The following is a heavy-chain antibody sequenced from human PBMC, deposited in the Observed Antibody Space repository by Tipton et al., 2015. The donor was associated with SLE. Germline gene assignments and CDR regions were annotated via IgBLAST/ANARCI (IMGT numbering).Heavy chain of an antibody. Sequence: TLSLTCTVSGGSISSGSYYWSWIRQPPGKGLEWIGEINHSGSTNYNPSLKSRVTISVDTSKNQFSLKLSSVTAADTAVYYCARGRAGYSSSWYRGYYYMDVWGKGTTVTVSS. J-gene: IGHJ6*03. D-gene: IGHD6-13*01. CDR1: GGSISSGSYY. CDR2: INHSGST. V-gene: IGHV4-39*07. CDR3: ARGRAGYSSSWYRGYYYMDV.